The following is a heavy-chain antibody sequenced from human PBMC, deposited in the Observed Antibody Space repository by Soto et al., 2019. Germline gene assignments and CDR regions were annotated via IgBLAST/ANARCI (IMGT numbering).Heavy chain of an antibody. D-gene: IGHD6-19*01. V-gene: IGHV1-24*01. CDR3: ATGPRIPLPGEGVYDS. Sequence: QVQLVQSGAEVKKPGASVKVSCKVSGYTLTELSMHWVRQAPGKGLEWMGGFDPEDAETIYAQKFQGRVTMTEDTSTDTANMELSSLRSEDTGVYYCATGPRIPLPGEGVYDSRGQGTLVTVSS. CDR2: FDPEDAET. CDR1: GYTLTELS. J-gene: IGHJ4*02.